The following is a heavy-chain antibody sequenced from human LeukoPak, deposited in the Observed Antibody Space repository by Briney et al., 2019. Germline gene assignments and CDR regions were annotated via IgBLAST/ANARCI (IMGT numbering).Heavy chain of an antibody. CDR3: ARHKNDYVWGSYRPTPYFDY. Sequence: SETLSLTCTVSGGSISSSSYYWGWIRQPPGKGLEWIGSIYYSGSTYYNPSLKSRVTISVGTSKNQFSLKLSSVTAADTAVYYCARHKNDYVWGSYRPTPYFDYWGQGTLVTVSS. CDR1: GGSISSSSYY. J-gene: IGHJ4*02. CDR2: IYYSGST. D-gene: IGHD3-16*02. V-gene: IGHV4-39*01.